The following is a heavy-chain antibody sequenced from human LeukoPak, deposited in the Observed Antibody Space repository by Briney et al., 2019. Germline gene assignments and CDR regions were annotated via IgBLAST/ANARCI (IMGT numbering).Heavy chain of an antibody. V-gene: IGHV3-7*03. J-gene: IGHJ4*02. CDR2: IKQDGSEK. D-gene: IGHD4/OR15-4a*01. CDR3: ARRAGAYSHPYDY. Sequence: PGGSLRLSCAASGFTFNNYWMTWVRQAPGMGLEWVANIKQDGSEKYYVDSVKGRFTISRDIAKNSLYLQMNSLRAEDTAIYYCARRAGAYSHPYDYWGQGTLVTVSS. CDR1: GFTFNNYW.